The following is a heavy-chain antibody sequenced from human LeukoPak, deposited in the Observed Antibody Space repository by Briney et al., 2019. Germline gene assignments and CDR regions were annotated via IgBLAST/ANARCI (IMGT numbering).Heavy chain of an antibody. J-gene: IGHJ4*02. CDR1: GYSFTTYW. V-gene: IGHV5-51*01. CDR2: IYPGDSDT. Sequence: GESLKISCKGSGYSFTTYWIGWVRQMPGKGLEWMGIIYPGDSDTRYSSSFQGQVTISADKSISTAYLQWSSLKASDTAMYYCARHRYCSGGSCYGIDYWGQGTLVTVPS. CDR3: ARHRYCSGGSCYGIDY. D-gene: IGHD2-15*01.